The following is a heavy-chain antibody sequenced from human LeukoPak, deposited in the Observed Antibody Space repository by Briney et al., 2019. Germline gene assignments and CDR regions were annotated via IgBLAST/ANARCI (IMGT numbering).Heavy chain of an antibody. D-gene: IGHD1-26*01. J-gene: IGHJ4*02. CDR2: INPNSGGT. V-gene: IGHV1-2*02. CDR1: GYTFTGCY. Sequence: ASVKVSGKASGYTFTGCYMHWVRQAPRQGLEGMGWINPNSGGTNYAQKFQGRVTMTRDTSISTAYMELSRLRSDDTAVYYCARGLASSDFDYGGQGTLVTVSS. CDR3: ARGLASSDFDY.